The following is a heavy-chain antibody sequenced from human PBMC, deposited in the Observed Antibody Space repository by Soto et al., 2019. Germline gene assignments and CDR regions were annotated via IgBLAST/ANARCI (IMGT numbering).Heavy chain of an antibody. D-gene: IGHD3-10*01. CDR1: QLSLSKEYY. V-gene: IGHV4-38-2*01. CDR2: IHQSGSP. Sequence: LXLTFAVSQLSLSKEYYWGWIRQPPGKWLEWIGSIHQSGSPYYNPSLKSRLTISIDKSKKQFSLRLSSVTAADTAVYYCARGAPRGIIHDFDSWGQGSLVTVSS. CDR3: ARGAPRGIIHDFDS. J-gene: IGHJ4*02.